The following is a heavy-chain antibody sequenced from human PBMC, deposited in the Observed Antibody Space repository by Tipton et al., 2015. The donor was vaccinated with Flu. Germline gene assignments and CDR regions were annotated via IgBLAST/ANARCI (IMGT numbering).Heavy chain of an antibody. J-gene: IGHJ6*02. D-gene: IGHD3-10*01. Sequence: SRVSISVDTSKNQFSLKLSSVTAADTAVYYCARRTYYYGSGTSDVWGQGTTVTVSS. V-gene: IGHV4-59*08. CDR3: ARRTYYYGSGTSDV.